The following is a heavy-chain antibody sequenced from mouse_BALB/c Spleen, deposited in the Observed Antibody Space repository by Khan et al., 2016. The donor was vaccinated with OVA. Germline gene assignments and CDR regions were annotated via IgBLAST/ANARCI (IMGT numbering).Heavy chain of an antibody. CDR1: GYTFTSYT. J-gene: IGHJ3*01. D-gene: IGHD2-14*01. CDR2: INPSNSYT. Sequence: VQLQQSGAELARPGASVKMSCKASGYTFTSYTMHWIKQRPGQGLEWIGYINPSNSYTNYNQKFKDKATLTADKSSSTASMQLSSLTSEDSAVYYVAREGAYIRSDDRFAYGGQGTLVTVSA. CDR3: AREGAYIRSDDRFAY. V-gene: IGHV1-4*01.